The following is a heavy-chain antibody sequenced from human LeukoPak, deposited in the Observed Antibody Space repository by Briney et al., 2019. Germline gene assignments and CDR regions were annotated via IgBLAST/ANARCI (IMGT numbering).Heavy chain of an antibody. V-gene: IGHV1-18*01. CDR3: ARGCGYSGYDYYYYYYYMDV. CDR2: ISAYNGNT. CDR1: GYTFTSYG. Sequence: ASVKVSCKASGYTFTSYGISWVRQAPGQGLEWMGWISAYNGNTNYAQKLQGRVTMTTDTSTSTPYMELRSLRSDDTAVYYCARGCGYSGYDYYYYYYYMDVWGKGTTVTISS. D-gene: IGHD5-12*01. J-gene: IGHJ6*03.